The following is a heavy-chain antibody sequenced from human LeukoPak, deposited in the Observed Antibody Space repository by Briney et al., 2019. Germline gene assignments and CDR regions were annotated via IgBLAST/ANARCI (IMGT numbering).Heavy chain of an antibody. CDR1: GFTLTNAW. V-gene: IGHV3-15*01. CDR2: IKSKTDGGTT. D-gene: IGHD1-26*01. Sequence: GGSLRLSCAASGFTLTNAWMTWVRQALGKGLEWVGRIKSKTDGGTTDYAAPVKGRFTISRDDSKNMLYLQMNSLKTEDTAVYFCAGDGIVFDYWGQGTLVTVSS. CDR3: AGDGIVFDY. J-gene: IGHJ4*02.